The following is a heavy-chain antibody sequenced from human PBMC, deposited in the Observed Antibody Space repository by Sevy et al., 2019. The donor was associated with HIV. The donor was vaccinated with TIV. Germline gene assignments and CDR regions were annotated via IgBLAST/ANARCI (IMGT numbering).Heavy chain of an antibody. J-gene: IGHJ4*02. Sequence: ASVKVSCKASGYTFTSYGISWVRQAPGQGLEWMGWISAYNGNTNYAQKLQGRVTMTTDTSTRTAYMELRSLRSDDTAVYYCARTYGSGSYYESGGFDYWGQGTLVTVSS. V-gene: IGHV1-18*01. CDR1: GYTFTSYG. D-gene: IGHD3-10*01. CDR2: ISAYNGNT. CDR3: ARTYGSGSYYESGGFDY.